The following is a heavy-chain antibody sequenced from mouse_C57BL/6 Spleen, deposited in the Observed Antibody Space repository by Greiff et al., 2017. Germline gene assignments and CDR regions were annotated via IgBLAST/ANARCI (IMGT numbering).Heavy chain of an antibody. J-gene: IGHJ2*01. D-gene: IGHD1-1*01. CDR1: GYTFTSYW. CDR2: IDPSDSYT. V-gene: IGHV1-69*01. Sequence: QVQLQQPGAELVMPGASVKLSCKASGYTFTSYWMHWVKQRPGQGLEWIGEIDPSDSYTNYNQKFKGKSTLTVDKSSNTAYMQLNSLTSEDSAVYFCARSLITTVGAPFDYWGQGTTLTVSS. CDR3: ARSLITTVGAPFDY.